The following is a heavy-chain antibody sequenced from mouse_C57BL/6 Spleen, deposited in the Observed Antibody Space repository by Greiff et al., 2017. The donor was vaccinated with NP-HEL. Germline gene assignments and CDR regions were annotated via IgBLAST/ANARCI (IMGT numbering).Heavy chain of an antibody. CDR1: GYAFSSSW. D-gene: IGHD1-1*02. V-gene: IGHV1-82*01. Sequence: LVESGPELVKPGASVKISCKASGYAFSSSWMNWVKQRPGKGLEWIGRIYPGDGDTNYNGKFKGKATLTADKSSSTAYMQLSSLTSEDSAVYFCARGGGYAMDYWGQGTSVTVSS. CDR3: ARGGGYAMDY. CDR2: IYPGDGDT. J-gene: IGHJ4*01.